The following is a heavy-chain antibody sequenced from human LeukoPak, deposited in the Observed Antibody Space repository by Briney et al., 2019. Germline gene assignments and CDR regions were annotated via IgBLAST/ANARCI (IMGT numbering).Heavy chain of an antibody. J-gene: IGHJ3*02. CDR1: GFTVSSNY. Sequence: PGRSLRLACAASGFTVSSNYIRSGRRAPGKGLEWVSVIYSGGSTYYADSVKGRFTISRDNSKNTLYLQMNSLRAEDTAVYYCARDLRTDAIWGQGTMVTVSS. CDR2: IYSGGST. CDR3: ARDLRTDAI. V-gene: IGHV3-66*01.